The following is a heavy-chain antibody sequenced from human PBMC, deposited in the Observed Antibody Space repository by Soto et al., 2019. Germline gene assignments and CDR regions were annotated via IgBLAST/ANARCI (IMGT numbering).Heavy chain of an antibody. V-gene: IGHV4-59*01. CDR1: GGSISSYY. D-gene: IGHD5-18*01. CDR3: ARDGYDYSFDY. J-gene: IGHJ4*02. CDR2: IYYNGST. Sequence: QVQLQESGPGLVKPSETLSLTCTVSGGSISSYYWSWIRQPPVKGLEWIGYIYYNGSTNYNPSLKSRVTISVDTSKNQFFLKLSSVTAADTAVYYCARDGYDYSFDYWGQGTLGTVFS.